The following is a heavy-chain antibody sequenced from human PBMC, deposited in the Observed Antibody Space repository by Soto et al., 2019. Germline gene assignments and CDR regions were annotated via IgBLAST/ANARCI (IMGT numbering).Heavy chain of an antibody. CDR3: ARGLNGDTMIVGY. CDR1: GYTFTGYY. D-gene: IGHD3-22*01. CDR2: INPNSGGT. Sequence: ASVKVSCKASGYTFTGYYMHWVRQAPGQGLEWMGWINPNSGGTNYAQKFQGWVTMTRDTSISTAYMELSRLRSDDTAVYYCARGLNGDTMIVGYWGQGTLVTVSS. J-gene: IGHJ4*02. V-gene: IGHV1-2*04.